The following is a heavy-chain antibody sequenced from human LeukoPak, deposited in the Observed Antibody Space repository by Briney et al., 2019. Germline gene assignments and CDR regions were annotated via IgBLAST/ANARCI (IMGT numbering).Heavy chain of an antibody. CDR2: IYPGDSDT. CDR1: GYSFTSYW. Sequence: GESLKISCKGSGYSFTSYWIGWVRQMPGKGLEWMGIIYPGDSDTRYSPSSQGQVTISADKSISTAYLQWSSLKASDTAMYYCARFRNTVTKPFDYWGQGTLVTVSS. J-gene: IGHJ4*02. V-gene: IGHV5-51*01. CDR3: ARFRNTVTKPFDY. D-gene: IGHD4-11*01.